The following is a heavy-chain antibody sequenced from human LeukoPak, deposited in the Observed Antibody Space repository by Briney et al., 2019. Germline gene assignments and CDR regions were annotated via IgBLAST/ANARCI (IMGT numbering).Heavy chain of an antibody. CDR1: GGSISSSSYY. CDR2: IYDRGST. V-gene: IGHV4-61*01. J-gene: IGHJ4*02. CDR3: ARGRTFDN. Sequence: SETLSLTCTVSGGSISSSSYYWSWIRQPPGKGLEWIGNIYDRGSTKYNPSLKSRVTISVDTSKNQFTLRLSSVTAADTAVYYCARGRTFDNWGQGTLVTVSA.